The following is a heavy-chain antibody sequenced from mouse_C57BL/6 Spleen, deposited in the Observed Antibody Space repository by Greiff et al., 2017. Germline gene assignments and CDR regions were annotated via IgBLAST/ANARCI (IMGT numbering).Heavy chain of an antibody. CDR1: GFTFTSYW. J-gene: IGHJ3*01. V-gene: IGHV1-52*01. CDR2: IDPSDSET. CDR3: ARGGTWCAY. Sequence: VQLQQPGAELVRPGSSVKLSCKASGFTFTSYWMHWVKQRPIQGLEWIGNIDPSDSETHYNQKFKDKATLTVDNSTSTAYMQLSRLTSEDSAVYYCARGGTWCAYWGQGTLVTVSA.